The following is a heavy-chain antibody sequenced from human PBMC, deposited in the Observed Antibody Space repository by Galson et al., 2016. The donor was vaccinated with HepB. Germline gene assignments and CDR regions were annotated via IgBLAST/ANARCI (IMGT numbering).Heavy chain of an antibody. CDR1: GFSLSTTAVG. V-gene: IGHV2-5*01. J-gene: IGHJ4*02. D-gene: IGHD3-3*01. CDR2: IYWNDDK. CDR3: AHRSIDFWVGYYHYYFDQ. Sequence: PALVKPTQTLTLTCSFSGFSLSTTAVGVGWIRQPPGKALEWLALIYWNDDKHYIPSLKSRLTITKDTSKNQVVLTMTNMDPVDTATYYCAHRSIDFWVGYYHYYFDQWGQGTLVTVSS.